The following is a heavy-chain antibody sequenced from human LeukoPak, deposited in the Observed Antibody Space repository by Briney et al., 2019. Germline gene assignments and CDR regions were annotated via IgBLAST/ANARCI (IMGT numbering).Heavy chain of an antibody. D-gene: IGHD3-10*01. CDR3: ARDGMVRGVIIWDAFDI. J-gene: IGHJ3*02. CDR2: ISSSSSTI. Sequence: GGSLRLSRAASGFTFSSYEMSWVRQAPGKGLEWVSYISSSSSTIYYADSVKGRFTISRDNAKNSLYLQMNSLRDEDTAVYYCARDGMVRGVIIWDAFDIWGQGTMVTVSS. V-gene: IGHV3-48*03. CDR1: GFTFSSYE.